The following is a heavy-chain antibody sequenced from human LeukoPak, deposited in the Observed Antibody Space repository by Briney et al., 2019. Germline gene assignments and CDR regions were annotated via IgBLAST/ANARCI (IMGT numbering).Heavy chain of an antibody. CDR1: GGSLSNSY. J-gene: IGHJ4*02. CDR2: IYYSGST. CDR3: ARRYCTGGSCYSSFDF. Sequence: PSETLSLTCTVSGGSLSNSYWSWIRQPPGKGLEWIGYIYYSGSTNYNPSLKSRVTISVDTSKNQFSLKLSSVTAADTAVYYCARRYCTGGSCYSSFDFWGQGTLVTVSS. D-gene: IGHD2-15*01. V-gene: IGHV4-59*08.